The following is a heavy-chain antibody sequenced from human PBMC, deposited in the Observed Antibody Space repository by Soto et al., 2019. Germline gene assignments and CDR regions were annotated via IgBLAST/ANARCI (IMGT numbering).Heavy chain of an antibody. D-gene: IGHD2-21*02. J-gene: IGHJ2*01. CDR1: GFTFSSYA. CDR2: ISYDGSNK. V-gene: IGHV3-30-3*01. Sequence: GGSLRLSCAASGFTFSSYAMHWVRQAPGKGLEWVAVISYDGSNKYYADSVKGRFTISRDNSKNTLYLQMNSLRAEDTAVYYCARSGPGKTYCGGDCYPWYFDLWGRGTLVTVSS. CDR3: ARSGPGKTYCGGDCYPWYFDL.